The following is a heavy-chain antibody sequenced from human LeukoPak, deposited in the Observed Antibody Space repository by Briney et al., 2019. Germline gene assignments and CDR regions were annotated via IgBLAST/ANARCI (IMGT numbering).Heavy chain of an antibody. J-gene: IGHJ4*02. Sequence: GGSLRLSCAASGFTFSSYWMSWVRQAPGKGLEWVANIKQDGSEKYYVDSVKGRFTISRDNAKNSLYLQMNSLRAEDTAVYYCARVMADIVVVPAAGFDYWGQGTLVTVSS. CDR3: ARVMADIVVVPAAGFDY. CDR1: GFTFSSYW. V-gene: IGHV3-7*01. D-gene: IGHD2-2*01. CDR2: IKQDGSEK.